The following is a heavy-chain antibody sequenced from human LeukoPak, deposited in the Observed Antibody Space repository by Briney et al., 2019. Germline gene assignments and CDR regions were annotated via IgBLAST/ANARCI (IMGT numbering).Heavy chain of an antibody. V-gene: IGHV4-31*03. Sequence: SETLSLTCTVSGGSISDAAYYWSWIRQHPGEGLEWIGYVFYSGSTSYNPSLKSRVTISVDTSKNQFSLKLTSVTAADTAVYYCARAPSVSPGFDYWGQGTLVTVSS. CDR1: GGSISDAAYY. J-gene: IGHJ4*02. CDR2: VFYSGST. CDR3: ARAPSVSPGFDY.